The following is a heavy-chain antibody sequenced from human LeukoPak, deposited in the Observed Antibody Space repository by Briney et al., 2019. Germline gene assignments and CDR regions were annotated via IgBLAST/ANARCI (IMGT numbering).Heavy chain of an antibody. CDR3: PKCVPGFLPPRVPYFDY. J-gene: IGHJ4*02. CDR2: ISGSGGST. CDR1: GFTLSSYA. Sequence: GGSLRLSCAASGFTLSSYARSGVRQAPGKGLEGVSAISGSGGSTYYGDSVKGRFTISRDNDKNTVYLQMNSLRGEDTAVYYCPKCVPGFLPPRVPYFDYWGQGTLVTVSS. D-gene: IGHD6-6*01. V-gene: IGHV3-23*01.